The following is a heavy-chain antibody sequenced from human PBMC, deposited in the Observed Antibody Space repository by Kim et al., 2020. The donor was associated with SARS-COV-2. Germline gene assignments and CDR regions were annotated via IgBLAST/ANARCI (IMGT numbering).Heavy chain of an antibody. Sequence: STNYNPSLKSRVTISVDTSKNQFSLKLSSVTAADTAVYYCARLPGRAFDIWGQGTMVTVSS. CDR2: ST. V-gene: IGHV4-59*08. J-gene: IGHJ3*02. CDR3: ARLPGRAFDI.